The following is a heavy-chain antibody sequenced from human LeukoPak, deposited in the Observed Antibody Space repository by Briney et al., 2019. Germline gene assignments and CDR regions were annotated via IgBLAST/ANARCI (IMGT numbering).Heavy chain of an antibody. Sequence: GGSLRLSCAASGFTFSDYYMSWIRQAPGKGLEWVSYISSSGSTIYYADSVKGRFTISRDNAKNSLYLQMNSLRAEDTAVYYCARVGRILGGYDSKTPYFDYWGQGTLVTVSS. D-gene: IGHD5-12*01. CDR2: ISSSGSTI. J-gene: IGHJ4*02. V-gene: IGHV3-11*01. CDR1: GFTFSDYY. CDR3: ARVGRILGGYDSKTPYFDY.